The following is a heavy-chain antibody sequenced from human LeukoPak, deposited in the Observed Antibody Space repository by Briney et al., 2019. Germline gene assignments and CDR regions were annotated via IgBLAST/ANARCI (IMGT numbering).Heavy chain of an antibody. CDR1: GGSINSGSYY. V-gene: IGHV4-61*02. Sequence: LSETLPLTCTVSGGSINSGSYYWSWIRQPAGKGLEWIGRIYTNGSTNYNSSLKSRVTISVDRSKNQFSLKLSSVTAADTAVYYCARDRGVITIFGVVKPGAFDIWGQGTMVTVSS. CDR3: ARDRGVITIFGVVKPGAFDI. J-gene: IGHJ3*02. CDR2: IYTNGST. D-gene: IGHD3-3*01.